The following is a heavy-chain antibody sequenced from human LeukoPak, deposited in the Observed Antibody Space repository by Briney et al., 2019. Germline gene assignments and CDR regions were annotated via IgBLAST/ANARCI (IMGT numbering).Heavy chain of an antibody. D-gene: IGHD3-10*01. Sequence: PGGSLRLSCAASGFTVSSNYMSWVRQAPGKGLEWVSAISGSGGSTYYADSVKGRFTISRDNSKNTLYLQMNSLRAEDTAVYYCAKGAYGSGSYDYWGQGTLVTVSS. CDR3: AKGAYGSGSYDY. V-gene: IGHV3-23*01. J-gene: IGHJ4*02. CDR1: GFTVSSNY. CDR2: ISGSGGST.